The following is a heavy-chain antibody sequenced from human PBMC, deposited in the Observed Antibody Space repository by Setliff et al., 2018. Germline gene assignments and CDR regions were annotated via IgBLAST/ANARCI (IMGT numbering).Heavy chain of an antibody. J-gene: IGHJ6*04. D-gene: IGHD4-17*01. CDR3: ARHRTIPVSTLNYYYHMDV. Sequence: GASVKVSCKASGGTFSNYGVSWVRQAPGQGLEWMGGTIPLFGTTDYAQKFQGRVTIMTDESTSTAYMELSSLTSEDTAVYYCARHRTIPVSTLNYYYHMDVWGTGTAVTVSS. CDR2: TIPLFGTT. CDR1: GGTFSNYG. V-gene: IGHV1-69*05.